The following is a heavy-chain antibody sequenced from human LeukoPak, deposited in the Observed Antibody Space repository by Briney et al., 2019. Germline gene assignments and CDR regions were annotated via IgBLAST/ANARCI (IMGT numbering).Heavy chain of an antibody. D-gene: IGHD2-15*01. V-gene: IGHV3-23*01. CDR1: GFTFNTFS. Sequence: PGGSLRLSCVASGFTFNTFSMTWVRQAPGKGPEWVSDSATGGTTYYADSVKGRFTISRDNSKNTVDLQMDSLRAEDTAVYYCAKGWWGISGGIPQPFDHCGQGTLVTVSS. CDR3: AKGWWGISGGIPQPFDH. J-gene: IGHJ4*02. CDR2: SATGGTT.